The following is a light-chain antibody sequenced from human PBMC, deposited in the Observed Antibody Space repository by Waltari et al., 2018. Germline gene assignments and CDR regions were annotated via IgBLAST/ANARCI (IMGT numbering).Light chain of an antibody. Sequence: QSALTQPRSVSGSPGQSVTISCTGTSSDVGGYNYVSWYQQHPGKAPKLMIYDVSKRPSGVPDRFSGSKSGNTASLTISGLQAEDEADYDCCSYAGSYTFYVVFGGGTKLTVL. V-gene: IGLV2-11*01. CDR1: SSDVGGYNY. CDR3: CSYAGSYTFYVV. CDR2: DVS. J-gene: IGLJ2*01.